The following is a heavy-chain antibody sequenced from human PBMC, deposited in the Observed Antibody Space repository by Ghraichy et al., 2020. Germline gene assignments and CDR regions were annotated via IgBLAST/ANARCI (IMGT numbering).Heavy chain of an antibody. CDR3: AREGTDYTGKASWGWFDP. CDR2: IYYSGST. CDR1: GGSISSSSYY. Sequence: SETLSLTCTVSGGSISSSSYYWGWIRQPPGKGLEWIGSIYYSGSTYYNPSLKSRVTISVDTSKNQFSLKLSSVTAADTAVYYCAREGTDYTGKASWGWFDPWGQGTLVTVSS. J-gene: IGHJ5*02. V-gene: IGHV4-39*02. D-gene: IGHD1-14*01.